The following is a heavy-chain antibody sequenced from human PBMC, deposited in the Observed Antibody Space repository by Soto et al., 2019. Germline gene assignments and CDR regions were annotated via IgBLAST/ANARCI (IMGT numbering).Heavy chain of an antibody. D-gene: IGHD3-10*01. CDR1: GFTFTSSA. V-gene: IGHV1-58*02. CDR3: ARDALLWFGELSSEVGYYYYGMDV. Sequence: SVKVSCKASGFTFTSSAMQWVRQARGQRLEWIGWIVVGSGNTNYAQKFQERVTITRDMSTSTVYMELSSLRSEDTAVYYCARDALLWFGELSSEVGYYYYGMDVWGQGTTVTVSS. J-gene: IGHJ6*02. CDR2: IVVGSGNT.